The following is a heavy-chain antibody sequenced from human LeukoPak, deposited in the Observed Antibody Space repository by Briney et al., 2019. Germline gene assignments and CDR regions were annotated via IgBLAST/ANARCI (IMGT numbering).Heavy chain of an antibody. CDR3: ARDSPLVAATGTFDY. CDR2: ISAYNGNT. V-gene: IGHV1-18*01. Sequence: ASVKVSCKASGYTFTSYGISWVRQAPGQGPEWMGWISAYNGNTNYAQKLQGRVTMTTDTSTSTAYMELRSLRSDDTAVYYCARDSPLVAATGTFDYWGQGTLVTVSS. D-gene: IGHD2-15*01. CDR1: GYTFTSYG. J-gene: IGHJ4*02.